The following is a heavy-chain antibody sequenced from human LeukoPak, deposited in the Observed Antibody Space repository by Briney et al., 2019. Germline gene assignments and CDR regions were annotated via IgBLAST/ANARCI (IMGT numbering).Heavy chain of an antibody. CDR2: ISYDGSNK. CDR3: AKEGSGWSEYYYHYYMDV. CDR1: GFTFSSYG. J-gene: IGHJ6*03. V-gene: IGHV3-30*18. D-gene: IGHD6-19*01. Sequence: GGSLRLSCAASGFTFSSYGMHWVRQAPGKGLEWVAVISYDGSNKYYADSVKGRFTISRDNSKNTLYLQMNSLRAEDTAVYYCAKEGSGWSEYYYHYYMDVWGKGTTVTVSS.